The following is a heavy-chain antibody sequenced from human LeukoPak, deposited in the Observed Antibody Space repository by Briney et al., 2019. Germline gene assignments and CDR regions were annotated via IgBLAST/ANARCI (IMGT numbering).Heavy chain of an antibody. CDR2: IYSSGST. D-gene: IGHD1-26*01. Sequence: GGSLRLSCAASGFTVSSNYMSWVRQAPGKGLEWVSVIYSSGSTYYADSVKGRFTISRDNSKNTLYLQMNSLRAEDTAVYYCAREGDSGSYRGGFDYWGQGTLVTVSS. CDR1: GFTVSSNY. V-gene: IGHV3-66*03. CDR3: AREGDSGSYRGGFDY. J-gene: IGHJ4*02.